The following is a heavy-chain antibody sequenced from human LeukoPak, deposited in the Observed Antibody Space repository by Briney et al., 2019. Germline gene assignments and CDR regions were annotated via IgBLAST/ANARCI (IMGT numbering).Heavy chain of an antibody. D-gene: IGHD1-26*01. CDR1: GFTFKTYA. J-gene: IGHJ4*02. Sequence: GGSLRLSCAASGFTFKTYAMMWVRQAPGKGLEWVSAIGGDGVSRDYSDPVKGRFTISRDNSKNTLYPQMNSLRVEDTALYFCAKRVGGTPDNWGLGTLVTVSS. CDR3: AKRVGGTPDN. CDR2: IGGDGVSR. V-gene: IGHV3-23*01.